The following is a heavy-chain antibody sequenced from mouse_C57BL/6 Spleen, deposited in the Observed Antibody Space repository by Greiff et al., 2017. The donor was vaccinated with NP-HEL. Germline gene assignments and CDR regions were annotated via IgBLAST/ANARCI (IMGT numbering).Heavy chain of an antibody. Sequence: QVQLQQPGAELVRPGTSVKLSCKASGYTFTSYWMHWVKQRPGQGLEWIGVIDPSDSYTNYNQKFKGKATLTVDTSSSTAYMQLSSLTSEDSAVYYGARGDGSSYGRLSMDYWGQGTSVTVSS. CDR3: ARGDGSSYGRLSMDY. CDR1: GYTFTSYW. J-gene: IGHJ4*01. V-gene: IGHV1-59*01. D-gene: IGHD1-1*01. CDR2: IDPSDSYT.